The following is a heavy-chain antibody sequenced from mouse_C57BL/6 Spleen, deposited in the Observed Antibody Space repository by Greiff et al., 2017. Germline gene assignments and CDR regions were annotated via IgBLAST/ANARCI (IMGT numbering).Heavy chain of an antibody. CDR3: ARRYSNYLYFFDY. J-gene: IGHJ2*01. D-gene: IGHD2-5*01. Sequence: VQLQQPGAELVRPGSSVKLSCKASGYTFTSYWMHWVKQRPIQGLEWIGNIDPSDSETHYNQKFKDKATLTVDKSSSTAYMQLSSLTSEDSAVYYCARRYSNYLYFFDYWGQGTTLTVSS. V-gene: IGHV1-52*01. CDR2: IDPSDSET. CDR1: GYTFTSYW.